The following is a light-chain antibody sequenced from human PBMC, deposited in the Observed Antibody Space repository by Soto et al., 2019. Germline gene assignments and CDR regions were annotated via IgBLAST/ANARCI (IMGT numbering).Light chain of an antibody. CDR2: GAS. CDR1: QSINSN. V-gene: IGKV3-15*01. Sequence: AMTQSPATLSVSPGERATLSCTASQSINSNLAWYQQRPGQAPRLLIYGASTRATGIPARFSGSGSGTDFSLTISSLEPEDVAVYYCQQRSQWPPMTFGQGTRLEIK. J-gene: IGKJ5*01. CDR3: QQRSQWPPMT.